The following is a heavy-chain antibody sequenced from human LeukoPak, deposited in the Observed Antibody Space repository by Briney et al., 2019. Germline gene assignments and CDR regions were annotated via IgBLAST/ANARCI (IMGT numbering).Heavy chain of an antibody. V-gene: IGHV3-7*01. J-gene: IGHJ4*02. D-gene: IGHD2-15*01. CDR3: ARARRYLGYCSGGSCYGYFDY. CDR1: GFTFSSYA. Sequence: SGGSLRLSCAASGFTFSSYAMSWVRQAPGKGLEWVANIKQDGSEKYYVDSVKGRFTISRDNAKNSLYLQMNSLRAEDTAVYYCARARRYLGYCSGGSCYGYFDYWGQGTLVTVSS. CDR2: IKQDGSEK.